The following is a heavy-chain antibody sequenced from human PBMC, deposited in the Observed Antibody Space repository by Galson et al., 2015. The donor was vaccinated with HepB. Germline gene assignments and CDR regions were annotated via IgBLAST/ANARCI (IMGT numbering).Heavy chain of an antibody. CDR1: GFTFSSYG. CDR3: ARDHSLLWFGASTYDY. CDR2: IWYDGSNK. J-gene: IGHJ4*02. Sequence: SLRLSCAASGFTFSSYGMHWVRQAPGKGLEWVAVIWYDGSNKYYADSVKGRFTISRDNSKNTLYLQMNSLRAEDTAVYYCARDHSLLWFGASTYDYWGQGTLVTVSS. V-gene: IGHV3-33*08. D-gene: IGHD3-10*01.